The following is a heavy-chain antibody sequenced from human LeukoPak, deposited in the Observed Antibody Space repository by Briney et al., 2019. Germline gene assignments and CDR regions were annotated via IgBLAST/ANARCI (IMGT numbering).Heavy chain of an antibody. Sequence: GGSLRLSCAASGFTFSSYSMNWVRQAPGKGLEWVSSISSSSSYIYYADSVKGRFTISRDNAENSLYLQMNSLRAEDTAVYYCARDGAHRYCTNGVCTKGYYYYGMDVWGQGTTVTVSS. CDR2: ISSSSSYI. D-gene: IGHD2-8*01. CDR3: ARDGAHRYCTNGVCTKGYYYYGMDV. J-gene: IGHJ6*02. CDR1: GFTFSSYS. V-gene: IGHV3-21*01.